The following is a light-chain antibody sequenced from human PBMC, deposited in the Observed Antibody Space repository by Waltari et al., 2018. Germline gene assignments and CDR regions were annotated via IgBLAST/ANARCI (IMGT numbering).Light chain of an antibody. Sequence: QSALTQPASVSGSPGQSITISCTGTSSDVGGYNYVSWYQQHPGNAPKLMIYDVINRPSGVSKRFSGSKSGNTAALTSSGLQAEDEADYYCSSYTSSSTFYVFGTGTKVTVL. CDR2: DVI. V-gene: IGLV2-14*03. CDR3: SSYTSSSTFYV. J-gene: IGLJ1*01. CDR1: SSDVGGYNY.